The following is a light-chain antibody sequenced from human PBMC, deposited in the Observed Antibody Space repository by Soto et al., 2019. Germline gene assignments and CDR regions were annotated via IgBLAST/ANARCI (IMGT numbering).Light chain of an antibody. V-gene: IGKV1-5*03. CDR3: QQYDTYPRT. Sequence: DIQMTQSPSTLSASVGDRLTITCRASQSISTWLAWYQQKPGKAPKLLIYKASTLESGVPSRFSGSGSGTEFTLTISSLQPDDFATYYCQQYDTYPRTFGHGTKVDIK. J-gene: IGKJ1*01. CDR1: QSISTW. CDR2: KAS.